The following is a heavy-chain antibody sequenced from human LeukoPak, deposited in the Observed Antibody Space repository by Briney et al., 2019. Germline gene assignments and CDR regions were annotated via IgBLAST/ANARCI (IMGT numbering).Heavy chain of an antibody. D-gene: IGHD3-10*01. Sequence: SETLSLTCTVSGGSISSGDYYWSWIRQPPGKGLEWIGYIYYSGSTYYNPSLKSRGTVSLDTSKNQFSLRLSSVTVADTAVYYCARAIASPGSRLFDYWGQGTLVTVSS. CDR3: ARAIASPGSRLFDY. CDR2: IYYSGST. V-gene: IGHV4-30-4*01. CDR1: GGSISSGDYY. J-gene: IGHJ4*02.